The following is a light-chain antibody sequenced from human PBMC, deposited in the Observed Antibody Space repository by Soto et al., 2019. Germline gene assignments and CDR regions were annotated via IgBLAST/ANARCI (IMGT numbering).Light chain of an antibody. CDR3: QQADSLPYT. CDR2: AAS. CDR1: QDIRTW. V-gene: IGKV1-12*01. Sequence: DIQMTQSPPSVSASVGDRVTIICRASQDIRTWVAWYQQIPGKAPKLLIYAASSLQTGVPSRFSGSGSGTDFTLTISSLQPEDFATYYCQQADSLPYTFGRGTILEL. J-gene: IGKJ2*01.